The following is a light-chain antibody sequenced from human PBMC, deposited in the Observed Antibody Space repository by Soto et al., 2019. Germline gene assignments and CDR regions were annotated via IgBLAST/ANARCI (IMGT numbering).Light chain of an antibody. J-gene: IGLJ2*01. V-gene: IGLV2-14*03. CDR1: SSDVGGYNY. CDR3: SSYTSSSSVL. CDR2: DVS. Sequence: QSALTQPASVSGSPGQSITISCTGTSSDVGGYNYVSWYQQHPGKAPKLMIYDVSNRPSGVSNRFSGSKSGNTASLTISGLQAEDEADYYCSSYTSSSSVLFGGGPKLTVL.